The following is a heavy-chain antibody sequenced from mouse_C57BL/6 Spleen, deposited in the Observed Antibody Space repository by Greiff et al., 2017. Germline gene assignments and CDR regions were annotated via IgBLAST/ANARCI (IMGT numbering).Heavy chain of an antibody. CDR1: GYAFGSSW. D-gene: IGHD3-3*01. J-gene: IGHJ2*01. Sequence: QVQLKQSGPELVKPGASVKISCKASGYAFGSSWMNWVKQRPGKGLEWIGRIYPGDGDTNYNGKFKGKATLTADKSSSTAYMQLSSLTSEDSAVYFCARSRDLDYWGQGTTLTVSS. V-gene: IGHV1-82*01. CDR3: ARSRDLDY. CDR2: IYPGDGDT.